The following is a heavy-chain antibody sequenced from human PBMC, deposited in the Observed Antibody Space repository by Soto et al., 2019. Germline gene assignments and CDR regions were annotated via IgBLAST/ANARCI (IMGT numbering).Heavy chain of an antibody. D-gene: IGHD1-1*01. J-gene: IGHJ6*02. V-gene: IGHV3-23*01. CDR1: GFTFSSYA. Sequence: EVQLLESGGGLVQPGGSLRLSCAASGFTFSSYAMSWVRQAPGKGLEWVSAISGSGGSTYYADSVKGRFTISRDNSKNTLYLQMNSLRAEDTAVYYCAKEGLEAAADYYYYGMDVWGQGTTVTVSS. CDR3: AKEGLEAAADYYYYGMDV. CDR2: ISGSGGST.